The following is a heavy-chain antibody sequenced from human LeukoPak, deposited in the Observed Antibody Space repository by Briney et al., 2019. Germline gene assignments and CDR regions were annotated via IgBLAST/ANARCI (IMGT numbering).Heavy chain of an antibody. CDR3: ARGAGYYGSGSYFDY. CDR1: GGSISSYY. J-gene: IGHJ4*02. D-gene: IGHD3-10*01. Sequence: SETLSLTCTVSGGSISSYYWSWIRQPPGKGLEWIGYIYTSGSTNYNPSLKSRVTISVDTSKNQFSLKLSSVTAADTAVYYCARGAGYYGSGSYFDYWGQGTLVTVSS. V-gene: IGHV4-4*09. CDR2: IYTSGST.